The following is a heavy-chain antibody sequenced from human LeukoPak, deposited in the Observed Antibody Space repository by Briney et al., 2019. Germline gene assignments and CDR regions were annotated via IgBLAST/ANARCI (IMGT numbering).Heavy chain of an antibody. V-gene: IGHV4-34*01. CDR3: ANRRYYYGSGFDY. J-gene: IGHJ4*02. CDR2: INHSGST. Sequence: PSETLSLTCAVYGGSFSGYYWSWIRQPPGKGLEWIGEINHSGSTNYNPFLKSRVTISVDTSKNQFSLKLSSVTAADTAVYYCANRRYYYGSGFDYWGQGTLVTVSS. D-gene: IGHD3-10*01. CDR1: GGSFSGYY.